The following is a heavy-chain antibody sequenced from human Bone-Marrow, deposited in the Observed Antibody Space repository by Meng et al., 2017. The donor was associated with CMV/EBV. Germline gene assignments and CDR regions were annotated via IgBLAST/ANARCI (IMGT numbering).Heavy chain of an antibody. V-gene: IGHV3-7*01. D-gene: IGHD2-2*01. Sequence: GGSLRLSCAASGFTFSSYWMSWVRQAPGKGLEWVANIKQDGSEKYYVDSVKGRFTISRDNAKNSLYLQMNSPRAEDTALYYCARTRDIVVIPAGILAYWGLGTLVTVSS. J-gene: IGHJ4*02. CDR3: ARTRDIVVIPAGILAY. CDR1: GFTFSSYW. CDR2: IKQDGSEK.